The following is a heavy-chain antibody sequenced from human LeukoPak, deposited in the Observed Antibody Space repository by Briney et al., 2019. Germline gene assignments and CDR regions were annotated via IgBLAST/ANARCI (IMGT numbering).Heavy chain of an antibody. CDR1: GYTFTSYG. CDR3: ARASTTEYCGGDCYLYYFDY. J-gene: IGHJ4*02. D-gene: IGHD2-21*02. Sequence: ASVKVSRKASGYTFTSYGISWVRQAPGQGLEWMGWISAYNGNTNYAQKLQGRVTMTTDTSTSTAYMELRSLRSDDTAVYYCARASTTEYCGGDCYLYYFDYWGQGTLVTVSS. V-gene: IGHV1-18*01. CDR2: ISAYNGNT.